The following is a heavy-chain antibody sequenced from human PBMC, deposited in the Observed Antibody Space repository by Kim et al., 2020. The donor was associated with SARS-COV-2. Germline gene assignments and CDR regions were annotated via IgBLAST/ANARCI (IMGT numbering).Heavy chain of an antibody. V-gene: IGHV4-59*01. CDR1: GGSISSYY. Sequence: SETLSLTCTVSGGSISSYYWSWIRQPPGKGLEWIGYIYYSGSTNYNPSLKRRVTISVDTSKNQFSLKLSSVTAADTAVYYCARAHYSSSWPRVNWFDPWG. D-gene: IGHD6-13*01. CDR3: ARAHYSSSWPRVNWFDP. CDR2: IYYSGST. J-gene: IGHJ5*02.